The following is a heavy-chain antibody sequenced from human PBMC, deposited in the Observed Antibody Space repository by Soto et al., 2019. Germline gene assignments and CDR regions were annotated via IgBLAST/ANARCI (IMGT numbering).Heavy chain of an antibody. CDR2: ISGSGGST. D-gene: IGHD2-2*01. J-gene: IGHJ5*02. CDR1: GFIFSSYA. CDR3: AKEKISTSCCTWFGP. V-gene: IGHV3-23*01. Sequence: ELQLLESGGGLVQPGGSLRLSCAASGFIFSSYAMSWVRQAPGKGLEWVSAISGSGGSTYYADSVKGRFTISRDNSKNTLYLKMNSLRAEDTAVYYGAKEKISTSCCTWFGPWGQGTLVTVSS.